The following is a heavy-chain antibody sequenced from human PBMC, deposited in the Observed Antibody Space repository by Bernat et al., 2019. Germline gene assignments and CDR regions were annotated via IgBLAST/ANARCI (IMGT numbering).Heavy chain of an antibody. CDR1: GGTFSSYA. V-gene: IGHV1-69*01. Sequence: QVQLVQSGAEVKKPGSSVKVSCKASGGTFSSYAISWVRQAPGQGLEWMGGIIPIFGTANYAQKFQGRVTITADESTSTAYIELSSLRSEDTAVYYCARAGGYCSSTSCYAFDTWGQGTMVAVSS. D-gene: IGHD2-2*01. J-gene: IGHJ3*02. CDR2: IIPIFGTA. CDR3: ARAGGYCSSTSCYAFDT.